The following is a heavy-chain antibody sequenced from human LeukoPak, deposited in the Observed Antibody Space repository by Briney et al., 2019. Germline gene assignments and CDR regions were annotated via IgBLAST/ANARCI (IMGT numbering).Heavy chain of an antibody. CDR1: RYTFTGYD. CDR3: ATGGFGAIGGVYF. J-gene: IGHJ4*02. V-gene: IGHV1-8*01. Sequence: ASVKVSCMASRYTFTGYDINWVRQATGPGREWMGWMNPNSGNTGYAQKFQGRVTMTRNTSISTAYMELSSLRSEDTAVYYCATGGFGAIGGVYFWGQGTLVTVSS. D-gene: IGHD3-16*01. CDR2: MNPNSGNT.